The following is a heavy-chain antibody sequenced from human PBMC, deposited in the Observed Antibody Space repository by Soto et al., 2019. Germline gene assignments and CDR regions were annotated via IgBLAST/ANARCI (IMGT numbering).Heavy chain of an antibody. CDR2: ISSSSSTI. Sequence: GGSLRLSCAASGFTFSSYSMNWVRQAPGKGLEWVSYISSSSSTIYYADSVKGRFTISRDNAKNSLFLQMNSLRDEDTAVYYCARFCSGGACYPSHYFYAMDVWGQGTTVTVSS. D-gene: IGHD2-15*01. V-gene: IGHV3-48*02. CDR3: ARFCSGGACYPSHYFYAMDV. J-gene: IGHJ6*02. CDR1: GFTFSSYS.